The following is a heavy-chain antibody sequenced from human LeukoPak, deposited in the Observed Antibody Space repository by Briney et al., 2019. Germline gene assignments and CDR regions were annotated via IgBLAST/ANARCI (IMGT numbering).Heavy chain of an antibody. D-gene: IGHD3-9*01. J-gene: IGHJ4*02. CDR1: GYTFTSYY. V-gene: IGHV1-46*01. CDR3: ARVAYYDILTGYTPLYFDY. Sequence: ASVKVSCKASGYTFTSYYMHWVRQAPGQGLEWMGIINPSGGSTSYAQKFQGRVTMTRDTSTSTVYMELSSLRSEDTAVYYCARVAYYDILTGYTPLYFDYWGQGTLVTVSS. CDR2: INPSGGST.